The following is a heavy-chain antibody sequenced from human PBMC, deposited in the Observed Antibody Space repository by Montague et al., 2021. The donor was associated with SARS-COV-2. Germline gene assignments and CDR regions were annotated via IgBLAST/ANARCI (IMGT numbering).Heavy chain of an antibody. J-gene: IGHJ6*03. Sequence: SLRLSFSASGFTFSSYAMHWVRQAPGKGLEWVAVISYDGSNKYYADSVKGRFTISRDNSKNTLYLQMNSLRAEDTAVYYCARDGNGDTIFGVVMGEGYYYYYIDERGKGTTDTVSS. D-gene: IGHD3-3*01. CDR3: ARDGNGDTIFGVVMGEGYYYYYIDE. CDR2: ISYDGSNK. CDR1: GFTFSSYA. V-gene: IGHV3-30*04.